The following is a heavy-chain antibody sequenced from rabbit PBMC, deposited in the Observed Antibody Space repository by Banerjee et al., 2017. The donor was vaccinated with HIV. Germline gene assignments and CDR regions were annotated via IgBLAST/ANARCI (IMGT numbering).Heavy chain of an antibody. CDR2: IDTSYGNT. CDR1: GFSFSSGYW. V-gene: IGHV1S40*01. D-gene: IGHD7-1*01. CDR3: ARNYAGYGVAPYFNL. Sequence: QSLEESGGDLVKPGASLTLTCTASGFSFSSGYWICWVRQAPGKGLEWIACIDTSYGNTAYASWAKGRFTISKTSSTSVTLQMTSLTAADTATYFCARNYAGYGVAPYFNLWGPGTLVTVS. J-gene: IGHJ4*01.